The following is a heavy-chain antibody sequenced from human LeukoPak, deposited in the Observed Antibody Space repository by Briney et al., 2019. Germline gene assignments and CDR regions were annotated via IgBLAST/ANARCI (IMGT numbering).Heavy chain of an antibody. Sequence: GGSLRLSCAASRFTFANTWMHWVRQAPGKGLVWVSLINNDGSTTNYAGSVKGRFTISRDNAKNTVYLQMNSLRAEDTALYYCAIGGTYGSGSWGQGTLVTVSS. CDR2: INNDGSTT. D-gene: IGHD3-10*01. V-gene: IGHV3-74*01. CDR1: RFTFANTW. J-gene: IGHJ4*02. CDR3: AIGGTYGSGS.